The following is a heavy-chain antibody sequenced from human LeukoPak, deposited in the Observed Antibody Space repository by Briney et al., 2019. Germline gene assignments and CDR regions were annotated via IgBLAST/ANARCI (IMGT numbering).Heavy chain of an antibody. J-gene: IGHJ4*02. CDR3: AKVKAAGIWLFDY. CDR1: GFTVSSYY. V-gene: IGHV3-53*01. CDR2: IYSGSST. Sequence: GGSLRLSCAASGFTVSSYYMNWVRQAPGKGLEWVSVIYSGSSTYYADSVKARFTISRDNSKNTLYLQMNSLRAEDTAVYYCAKVKAAGIWLFDYWGQGTLVTVSS. D-gene: IGHD6-13*01.